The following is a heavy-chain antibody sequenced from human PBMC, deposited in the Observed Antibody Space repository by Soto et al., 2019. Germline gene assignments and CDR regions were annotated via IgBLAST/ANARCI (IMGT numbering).Heavy chain of an antibody. CDR1: GFTFGNYA. Sequence: EVQLLESGGGLVQPGGSLRLSCSASGFTFGNYAMNWVRQAPGKGLQWVSGISNSGGSTYYASSVKGRFTISRDNSNNTLYLQLNSVRAEDTALYYCAKNRHWNYGATREFDSWGQGTLVTVSS. J-gene: IGHJ4*02. D-gene: IGHD1-7*01. CDR3: AKNRHWNYGATREFDS. V-gene: IGHV3-23*01. CDR2: ISNSGGST.